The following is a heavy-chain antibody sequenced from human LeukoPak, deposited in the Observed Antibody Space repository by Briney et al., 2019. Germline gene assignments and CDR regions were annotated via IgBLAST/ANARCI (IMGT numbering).Heavy chain of an antibody. V-gene: IGHV3-21*01. CDR2: ISSTSSYI. D-gene: IGHD3-10*01. CDR1: GFTFSTYS. Sequence: GGSLRLSCAASGFTFSTYSMNWVRQAPGKGLEWVSSISSTSSYIYYADSVKGRFTISRDNVKKSLYLQMNSLRAEDTAVYYCARDISYGSPWWGQGTLVTVSS. CDR3: ARDISYGSPW. J-gene: IGHJ4*02.